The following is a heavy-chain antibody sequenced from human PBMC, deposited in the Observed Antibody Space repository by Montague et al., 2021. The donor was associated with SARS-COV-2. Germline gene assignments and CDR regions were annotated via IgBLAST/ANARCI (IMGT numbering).Heavy chain of an antibody. CDR3: AREFRTYGYGGQYWYFDL. CDR1: GGSISSSHW. CDR2: IYHSGST. V-gene: IGHV4-4*02. Sequence: SETLSLTCAVSGGSISSSHWWSWVRQPPGKGLEWIGEIYHSGSTNYNPSLKSRVTISIDKSKNQFSLKLSSVTAADTAVYYCAREFRTYGYGGQYWYFDLWGRSTLVTVSS. J-gene: IGHJ2*01. D-gene: IGHD3-10*01.